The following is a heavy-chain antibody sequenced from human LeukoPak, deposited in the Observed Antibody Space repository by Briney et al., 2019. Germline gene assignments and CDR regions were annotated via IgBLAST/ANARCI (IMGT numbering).Heavy chain of an antibody. Sequence: PGGSLRLSCVASGLTFVSHWMTWVRQAPGKGLEWVANINQDGSEKYYVDPVKGRFTISRDNAKNSLYLQMNSLRAEDAAVYYCARRYMATSAEDFDYWGQGTLVTVSS. CDR1: GLTFVSHW. V-gene: IGHV3-7*01. J-gene: IGHJ4*02. CDR2: INQDGSEK. CDR3: ARRYMATSAEDFDY. D-gene: IGHD5-24*01.